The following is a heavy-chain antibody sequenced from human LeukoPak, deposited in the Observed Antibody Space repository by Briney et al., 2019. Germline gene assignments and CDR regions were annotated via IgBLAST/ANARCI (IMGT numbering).Heavy chain of an antibody. D-gene: IGHD3-22*01. V-gene: IGHV4-39*07. J-gene: IGHJ4*02. CDR1: GGSISSGGYY. CDR3: ARAKTYYYDSSGYSDY. CDR2: INHSGST. Sequence: PSETLSLTCTVSGGSISSGGYYWSWIRQPPGKGLEWIGEINHSGSTNYNPSLKSRVTISVNTSKNQFSLKLSSVTAADTAVYYCARAKTYYYDSSGYSDYWGQGTLVTVSS.